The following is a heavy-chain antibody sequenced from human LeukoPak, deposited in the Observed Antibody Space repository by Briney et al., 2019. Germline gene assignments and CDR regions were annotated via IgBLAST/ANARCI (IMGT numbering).Heavy chain of an antibody. J-gene: IGHJ3*02. D-gene: IGHD6-6*01. Sequence: SETLSLTCAVYGGSFSGYYSSWIRQPPGKGLEWIGEINHSGSTNYNPSLKSRVTISVDTSKNQFSLKLSSVTAADTAVYYCARGGFPNSSSRAFDIWGQGTMVTVSS. CDR3: ARGGFPNSSSRAFDI. V-gene: IGHV4-34*01. CDR2: INHSGST. CDR1: GGSFSGYY.